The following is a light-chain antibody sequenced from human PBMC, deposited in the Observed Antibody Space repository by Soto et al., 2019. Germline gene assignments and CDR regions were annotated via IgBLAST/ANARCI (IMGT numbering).Light chain of an antibody. CDR3: QTWGTGIRV. CDR1: SGHSRYA. V-gene: IGLV4-69*01. CDR2: VNSDGSH. J-gene: IGLJ3*02. Sequence: QLVLTQSPSASASLGASVKLTCTLSSGHSRYAIAWHQQQPEKGPRYLMKVNSDGSHNKGDGIPDRFSGSSSGAVRYLTISSLQSEDEADYYCQTWGTGIRVFGGGTKVTVL.